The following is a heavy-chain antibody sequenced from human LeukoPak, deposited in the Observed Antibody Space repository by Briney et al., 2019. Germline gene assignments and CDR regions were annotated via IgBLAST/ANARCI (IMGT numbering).Heavy chain of an antibody. CDR2: IYYSGST. CDR3: ARDLGLYYFDY. J-gene: IGHJ4*02. Sequence: PSETLSLTCTVSGGSISSYYWSWLRQPPGKGLEWVGYIYYSGSTTHTPSLTSRVTISVDTSKNQFSLKLSSVTAADTAVYYCARDLGLYYFDYWGQGTLVTVSS. CDR1: GGSISSYY. V-gene: IGHV4-59*01.